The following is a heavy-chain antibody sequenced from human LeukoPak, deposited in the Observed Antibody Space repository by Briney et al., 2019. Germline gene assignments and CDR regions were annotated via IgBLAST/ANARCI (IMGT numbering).Heavy chain of an antibody. CDR3: ARDYVLGYSGYVDYYYGMDV. D-gene: IGHD5-12*01. J-gene: IGHJ6*02. CDR2: ISSYSGNT. V-gene: IGHV1-18*01. Sequence: ASVKVSCKASGYTFTSYGISWVRQAPGQGLEWMGWISSYSGNTKYAQNLQGRVTMTTETSTSTVYMELRSLRSDDTAVYYCARDYVLGYSGYVDYYYGMDVWGQGTTVTVSS. CDR1: GYTFTSYG.